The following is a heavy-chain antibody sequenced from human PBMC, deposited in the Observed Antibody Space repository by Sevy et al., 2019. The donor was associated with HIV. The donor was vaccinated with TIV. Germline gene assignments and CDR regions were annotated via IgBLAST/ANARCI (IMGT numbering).Heavy chain of an antibody. D-gene: IGHD3-22*01. V-gene: IGHV3-7*01. CDR2: IKQDESEK. CDR3: AQGNSGSFDY. J-gene: IGHJ4*02. CDR1: GFSFSTYW. Sequence: GGSLRLSCAASGFSFSTYWMHWVRQAPGKGLEWVANIKQDESEKYYVASVKGRFTISRDNAKNSVYLEKNSLRPEDTAIYYCAQGNSGSFDYWGQGTLVTVSS.